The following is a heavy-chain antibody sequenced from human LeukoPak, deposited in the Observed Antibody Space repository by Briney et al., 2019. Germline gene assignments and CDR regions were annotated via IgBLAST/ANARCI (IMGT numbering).Heavy chain of an antibody. Sequence: SETLSLTYTVSGGSITSYFWTWIRQPPGKGLEWIGYIYHSGTTNYNPSLKSRVTISVDTSKNQFSLRLSSVTAADTAVYYCAQKAPFSPAYSQQWGQGTLVTVSS. CDR1: GGSITSYF. D-gene: IGHD2/OR15-2a*01. CDR3: AQKAPFSPAYSQQ. J-gene: IGHJ1*01. CDR2: IYHSGTT. V-gene: IGHV4-59*01.